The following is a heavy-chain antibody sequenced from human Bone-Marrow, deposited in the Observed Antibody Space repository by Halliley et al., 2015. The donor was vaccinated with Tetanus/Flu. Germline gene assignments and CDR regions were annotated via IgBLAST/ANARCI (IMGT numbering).Heavy chain of an antibody. J-gene: IGHJ6*02. CDR2: LYYTGST. CDR1: GGSMNAYY. Sequence: TLSLTCTVSGGSMNAYYWSWIRQSPGKGLEWIGSLYYTGSTEYNPSLKSRVSISGDTSKNQFSLKLNSVTPADTAVYYCARIPAPHYYHGMAVWGRGTTVFVSS. CDR3: ARIPAPHYYHGMAV. V-gene: IGHV4-59*01.